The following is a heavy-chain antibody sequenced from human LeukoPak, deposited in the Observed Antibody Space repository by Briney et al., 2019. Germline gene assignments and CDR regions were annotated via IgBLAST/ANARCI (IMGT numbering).Heavy chain of an antibody. V-gene: IGHV3-21*01. CDR1: GFTFSSYS. Sequence: GGSLRLSCAASGFTFSSYSMNWVRQAPGKGLEWVSSISSSSSYIYYADSVKGRFTISRDNAKNSLYLQMNSPRAEDTAVYYCARATCSGGSCSFGDAFDIWGQGTMVTVSS. J-gene: IGHJ3*02. D-gene: IGHD2-15*01. CDR3: ARATCSGGSCSFGDAFDI. CDR2: ISSSSSYI.